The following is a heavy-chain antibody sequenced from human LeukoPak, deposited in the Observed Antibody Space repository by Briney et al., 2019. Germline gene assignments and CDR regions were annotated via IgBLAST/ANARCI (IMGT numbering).Heavy chain of an antibody. V-gene: IGHV3-7*03. CDR2: INHNGNVN. CDR3: ARGGGLDV. J-gene: IGHJ6*02. CDR1: GFTFSGYW. D-gene: IGHD3-16*01. Sequence: GGSLRLSCAASGFTFSGYWMQWARQAPGKGLEWVASINHNGNVNYYVDSVKGRFTISRDNAKNSLYLQMSNLRAEDTAVYFCARGGGLDVWGQGATVTVSS.